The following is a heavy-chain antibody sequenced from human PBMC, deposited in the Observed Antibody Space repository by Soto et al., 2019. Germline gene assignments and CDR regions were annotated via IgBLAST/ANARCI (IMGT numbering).Heavy chain of an antibody. Sequence: QVQLVESGGGVVQPGRSLRLSCAASGFTFSSYAMHWVRQAPGKGLEWVALIWYDGGNEYYADSVKGRFTISRDNSKNMLYLQMSSRRAEDTAVYYCARGDFYGSGGSLDCWGQGTLVTVSS. CDR3: ARGDFYGSGGSLDC. V-gene: IGHV3-33*01. CDR1: GFTFSSYA. CDR2: IWYDGGNE. D-gene: IGHD3-10*01. J-gene: IGHJ4*02.